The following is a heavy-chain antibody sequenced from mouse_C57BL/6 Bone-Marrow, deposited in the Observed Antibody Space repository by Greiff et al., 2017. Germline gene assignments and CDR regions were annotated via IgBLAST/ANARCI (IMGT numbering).Heavy chain of an antibody. CDR1: GYTFTSYW. CDR3: AREVVMVPYYFDY. Sequence: VQLQQPGAELVMPGASVKLSCKASGYTFTSYWMHWVKQRPGQGLEWIGEIDPSDSYTNYNQKFKGKSTLTVDKSSSTAYMQLRSLTSEDSAVXYCAREVVMVPYYFDYWGQGTTLTVSS. D-gene: IGHD1-3*01. V-gene: IGHV1-69*01. J-gene: IGHJ2*01. CDR2: IDPSDSYT.